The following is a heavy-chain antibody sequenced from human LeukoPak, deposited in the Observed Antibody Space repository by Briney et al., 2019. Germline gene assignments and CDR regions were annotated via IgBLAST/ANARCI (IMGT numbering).Heavy chain of an antibody. Sequence: PGGSLRLSCAASGFNFDDYVMNWVRQAPGKGLEWVSGINWNGGSRGYADSVKGRFTISRDNAKNSLYLQMNSLRAEDTAVYYCAKQAPYYYDSSGYYWPPGYYYMDVWGKGTTVTISS. D-gene: IGHD3-22*01. CDR1: GFNFDDYV. J-gene: IGHJ6*03. CDR2: INWNGGSR. V-gene: IGHV3-20*04. CDR3: AKQAPYYYDSSGYYWPPGYYYMDV.